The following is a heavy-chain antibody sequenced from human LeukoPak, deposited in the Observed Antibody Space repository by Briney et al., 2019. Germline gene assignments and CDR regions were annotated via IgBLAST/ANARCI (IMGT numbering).Heavy chain of an antibody. CDR3: ARDYILPLETDNGDGFAI. CDR2: VSPSHTTR. CDR1: GYTFRQYS. V-gene: IGHV1-18*01. D-gene: IGHD5-24*01. Sequence: ASVKVSCKASGYTFRQYSISWVRQAPGKGFEWMGWVSPSHTTRVYAQEFQGRVTMTADTNTNTVSMELRSLRFDDTAVYFCARDYILPLETDNGDGFAIWGQGTVVTVSS. J-gene: IGHJ3*01.